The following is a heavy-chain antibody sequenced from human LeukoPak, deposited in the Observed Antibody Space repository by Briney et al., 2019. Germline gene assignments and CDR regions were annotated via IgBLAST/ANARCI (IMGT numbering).Heavy chain of an antibody. CDR3: ARERQLERLAFGKEGSAFDY. D-gene: IGHD1-1*01. V-gene: IGHV3-21*01. CDR1: GITFNSYT. J-gene: IGHJ4*02. CDR2: ISSSSSYI. Sequence: PGGSLRLSCAASGITFNSYTMNWVRQAPGKGLEWVSSISSSSSYIYYAASVKGRFTISRDNAKNSLYLQMNRLKAEDTAVYHCARERQLERLAFGKEGSAFDYWGRGTLVTVSS.